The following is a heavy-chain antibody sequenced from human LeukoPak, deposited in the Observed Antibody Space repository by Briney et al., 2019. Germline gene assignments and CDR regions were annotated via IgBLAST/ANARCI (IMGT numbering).Heavy chain of an antibody. D-gene: IGHD6-13*01. Sequence: SETLSLTCTVSGGSISSYYWSWIRQPAGKGLEWIGRIYTSGSTNYNPSLKSRVTMSVDTSKNQFSPKLSSVTAADTAVYYCAREGPGPSSWYRPYYYYYYMDVWGKGTTVTVSS. CDR3: AREGPGPSSWYRPYYYYYYMDV. V-gene: IGHV4-4*07. J-gene: IGHJ6*03. CDR2: IYTSGST. CDR1: GGSISSYY.